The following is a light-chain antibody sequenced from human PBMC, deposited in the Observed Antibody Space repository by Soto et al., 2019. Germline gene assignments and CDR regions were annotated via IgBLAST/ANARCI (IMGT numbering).Light chain of an antibody. CDR2: EVS. V-gene: IGKV2-24*01. CDR1: HILVHSDGNTY. J-gene: IGKJ4*01. CDR3: MQTTQFPLT. Sequence: DIVLTQTPLSSPVTLGQPASISCRSSHILVHSDGNTYLNWLQQRPGQPPRLLIYEVSNRFSGVPDRFSGSGAGTDFTLEISRVEAEEVGVYYCMQTTQFPLTFGGGTKVEIK.